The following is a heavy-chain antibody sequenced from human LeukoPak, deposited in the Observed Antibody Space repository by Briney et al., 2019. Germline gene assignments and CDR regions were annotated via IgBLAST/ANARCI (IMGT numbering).Heavy chain of an antibody. V-gene: IGHV4-34*11. Sequence: PSETLSLTCAVDGGSFSGYYWGWIRQPPGKGLEWIGTIYHSGITYYNSSLKSRVTISVDTSKNQFSLNLSSVTAADTAVYYCARDKYCSGGSCYSNTNWFDPWGQGTLVTVSS. D-gene: IGHD2-15*01. CDR1: GGSFSGYY. CDR2: IYHSGIT. J-gene: IGHJ5*02. CDR3: ARDKYCSGGSCYSNTNWFDP.